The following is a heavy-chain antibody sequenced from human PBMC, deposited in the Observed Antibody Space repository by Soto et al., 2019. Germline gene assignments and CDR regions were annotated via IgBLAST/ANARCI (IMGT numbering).Heavy chain of an antibody. CDR1: GASSTSADDC. Sequence: SETLSLTCTVSGASSTSADDCWNWISQPPGKGLEWIGDINHSGSTNYNPSLKSRVTISVDTSKNQFSLKLSSVTAADTAVYYCARGRRIVVVPAALYYYGMDVWGQGTTVTVSS. CDR2: INHSGST. CDR3: ARGRRIVVVPAALYYYGMDV. J-gene: IGHJ6*02. V-gene: IGHV4-30-4*08. D-gene: IGHD2-2*01.